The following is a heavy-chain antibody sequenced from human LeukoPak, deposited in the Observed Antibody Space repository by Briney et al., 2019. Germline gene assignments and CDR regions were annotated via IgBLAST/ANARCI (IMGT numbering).Heavy chain of an antibody. V-gene: IGHV1-69*13. CDR3: AKLTGTFRVVPAAPYYYYMDV. J-gene: IGHJ6*03. Sequence: GASVKVSCKASGGTFSSYAISWVRQAPGQGLEWMGGIIPIFGAANYAQKFQGRVTITADESTSTAYMELSSLRSEDTAVYYCAKLTGTFRVVPAAPYYYYMDVWGKGTTVTISS. CDR2: IIPIFGAA. D-gene: IGHD2-2*01. CDR1: GGTFSSYA.